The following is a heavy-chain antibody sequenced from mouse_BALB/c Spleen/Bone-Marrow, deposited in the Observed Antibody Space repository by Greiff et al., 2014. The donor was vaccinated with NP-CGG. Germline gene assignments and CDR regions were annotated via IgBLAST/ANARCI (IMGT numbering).Heavy chain of an antibody. V-gene: IGHV3-6*02. CDR1: GYSITGGYY. J-gene: IGHJ4*01. CDR2: ISYDGSY. D-gene: IGHD1-1*01. Sequence: EVQLVESGPGLVKPSQSLSLTCSVTGYSITGGYYWNWIRQFPGNKLEWMGFISYDGSYDYNPSLKNRISITRDTSKNQFFLKLNSVTTEDTATYYCARLRGFFAMDYWGQGTSVTVSS. CDR3: ARLRGFFAMDY.